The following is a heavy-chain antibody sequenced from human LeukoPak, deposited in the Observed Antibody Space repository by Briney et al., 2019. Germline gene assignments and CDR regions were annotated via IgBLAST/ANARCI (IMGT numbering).Heavy chain of an antibody. D-gene: IGHD1-26*01. Sequence: ASVKVSCKASGYTFTGYYMHWVRQAPGQGLEWMGWINPNSGGTNYAQKFQGGVTMTRDTSISTAYMELSRLRSDDTAVYYCARDVHIVGAIPFDYWGQGTLVTVSS. CDR2: INPNSGGT. CDR1: GYTFTGYY. J-gene: IGHJ4*02. V-gene: IGHV1-2*02. CDR3: ARDVHIVGAIPFDY.